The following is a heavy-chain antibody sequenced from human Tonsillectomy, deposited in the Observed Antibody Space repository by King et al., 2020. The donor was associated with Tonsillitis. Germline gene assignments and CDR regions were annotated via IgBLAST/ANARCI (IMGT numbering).Heavy chain of an antibody. CDR3: ASDQFYDFWSRAYNWFDP. Sequence: QLVQSGAEVKKPGASVKVFCKASGYTFTSYGISWVRQAPGQRLEWMGWISGYNGNTNYAEKFKGRVTMTTDTSTNTAYMELRSLRPDDTAVYYCASDQFYDFWSRAYNWFDPWGQGTLVTVSS. J-gene: IGHJ5*02. V-gene: IGHV1-18*04. CDR2: ISGYNGNT. CDR1: GYTFTSYG. D-gene: IGHD3-3*01.